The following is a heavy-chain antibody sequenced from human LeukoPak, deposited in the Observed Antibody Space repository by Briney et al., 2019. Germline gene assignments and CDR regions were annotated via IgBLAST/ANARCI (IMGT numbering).Heavy chain of an antibody. CDR1: GGSISSFY. D-gene: IGHD3-16*01. CDR2: MSNSGST. J-gene: IGHJ4*02. Sequence: NPSETLSLTCSVSGGSISSFYWNWIRQPPGKGLEWIGYMSNSGSTNYNPSLKSRLTISVDTSKNHLSLRLSSVTAADTAVYYCARGNYDDSYAYGGDFGSWGQGALVTVSS. CDR3: ARGNYDDSYAYGGDFGS. V-gene: IGHV4-59*01.